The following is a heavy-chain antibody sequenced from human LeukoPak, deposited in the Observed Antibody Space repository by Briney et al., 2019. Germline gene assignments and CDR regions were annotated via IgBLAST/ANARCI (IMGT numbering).Heavy chain of an antibody. J-gene: IGHJ3*02. D-gene: IGHD3-10*01. CDR2: ISGSGGST. CDR3: ATLDYGSGSYDAFDI. CDR1: GFTFSSYG. Sequence: GGSLRLYCAASGFTFSSYGMSWVRQAPGKGLEWVSAISGSGGSTYYADSVKGRFTISRDNSKNTLYLQMNSLRAEDTAVYYCATLDYGSGSYDAFDIWGQGTMVTVSS. V-gene: IGHV3-23*01.